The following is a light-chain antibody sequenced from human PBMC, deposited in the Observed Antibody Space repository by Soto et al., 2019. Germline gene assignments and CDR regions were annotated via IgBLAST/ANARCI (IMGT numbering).Light chain of an antibody. CDR3: QSYDSSLSGYV. J-gene: IGLJ1*01. Sequence: QSVLTQPPSVSGAPGQRVTISCTGSSSNIGAGYDVHWYQQLPGTAPRLLIYANTNRPSGVPGRFSGSKSGTSASLAITGLQAEDEADYYCQSYDSSLSGYVVGTGTKVTVL. V-gene: IGLV1-40*01. CDR1: SSNIGAGYD. CDR2: ANT.